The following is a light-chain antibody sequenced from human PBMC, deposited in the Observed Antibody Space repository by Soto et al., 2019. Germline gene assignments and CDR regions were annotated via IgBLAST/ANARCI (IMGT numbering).Light chain of an antibody. CDR1: QSIVSTA. CDR2: GAS. Sequence: EIVLTQSPGTLSLSPGERATLSCRASQSIVSTAVVWYQKKPGQAPRLLIYGASNRGPGIPDRFSGSGAGTDFTLTISRLDPEDFAVYYCQYYGSSTGFTFGPGTKVDIK. V-gene: IGKV3-20*01. J-gene: IGKJ3*01. CDR3: QYYGSSTGFT.